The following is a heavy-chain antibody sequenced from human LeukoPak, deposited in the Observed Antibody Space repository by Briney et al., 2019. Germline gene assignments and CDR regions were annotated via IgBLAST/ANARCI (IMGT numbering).Heavy chain of an antibody. Sequence: GGSLRLSCAASGFSFSDYYMTWIRQAPGRGLEWLSYISGNSNYTNYAASVKGRFTISRDNAKNSLFLQMNSLRAEDTAVYYCARGQGLQLKSGSDYWGQGTLVTVSS. CDR3: ARGQGLQLKSGSDY. J-gene: IGHJ4*02. CDR1: GFSFSDYY. V-gene: IGHV3-11*06. D-gene: IGHD5-24*01. CDR2: ISGNSNYT.